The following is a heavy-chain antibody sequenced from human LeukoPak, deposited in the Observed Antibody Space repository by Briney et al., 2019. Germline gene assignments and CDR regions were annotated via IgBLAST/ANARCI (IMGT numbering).Heavy chain of an antibody. CDR2: ISGGGDST. CDR3: AKDRTSWYYPFDY. J-gene: IGHJ4*02. D-gene: IGHD6-13*01. Sequence: GGSLRLSCAASGFTFSSYAMTWVRQAPGKGLEWASTISGGGDSTYYADSVKGRFTISRDNSKNTLYLQMNSLRVEDTAIYYCAKDRTSWYYPFDYWGQGTLVTVSS. CDR1: GFTFSSYA. V-gene: IGHV3-23*01.